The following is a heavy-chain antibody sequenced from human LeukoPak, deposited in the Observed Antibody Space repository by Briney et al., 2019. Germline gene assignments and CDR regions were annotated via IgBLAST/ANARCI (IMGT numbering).Heavy chain of an antibody. Sequence: GGSLGLSCAASGFTFSNFAMSWVRQSPGKGLEWVSAISGSGGGTYYADSVKGRFTISRDNSKNTLYLQMNSLRAEDTAVYYCAKAPRTIIAAAGTPNDYWGQGTLVTVSS. V-gene: IGHV3-23*01. D-gene: IGHD6-13*01. CDR3: AKAPRTIIAAAGTPNDY. CDR2: ISGSGGGT. J-gene: IGHJ4*02. CDR1: GFTFSNFA.